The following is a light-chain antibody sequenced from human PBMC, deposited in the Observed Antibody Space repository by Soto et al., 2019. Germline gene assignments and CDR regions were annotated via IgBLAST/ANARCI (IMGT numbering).Light chain of an antibody. J-gene: IGKJ1*01. V-gene: IGKV3-20*01. CDR2: CAS. Sequence: EIVLTQSPGTLSLSPGERATLSCRASQSVSSSYLAWYQQKPVQAPRLLIYCASSRATGIPDRFSGSGSGTDFTLTISRLEPADFAVYYCQQYGSSPKTFGQGTKVELK. CDR3: QQYGSSPKT. CDR1: QSVSSSY.